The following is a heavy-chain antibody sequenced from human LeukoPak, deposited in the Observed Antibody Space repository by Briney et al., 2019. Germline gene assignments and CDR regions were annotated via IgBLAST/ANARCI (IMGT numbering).Heavy chain of an antibody. CDR3: AKDGREWPRSLDY. Sequence: GGSLRLSCAASGFIFSNYWMSWVRQAPGKGLEWVSGISGSGGSTYYADSVKGRFTISRDSSKNTLYLQMNSLRAEDTAVYYCAKDGREWPRSLDYWGQGTLVTVSS. CDR2: ISGSGGST. CDR1: GFIFSNYW. J-gene: IGHJ4*02. V-gene: IGHV3-23*01. D-gene: IGHD5-12*01.